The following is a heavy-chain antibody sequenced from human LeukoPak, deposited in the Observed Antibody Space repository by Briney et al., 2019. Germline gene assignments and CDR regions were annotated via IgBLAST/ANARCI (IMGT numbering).Heavy chain of an antibody. CDR2: IYYSGST. CDR1: GGSISSSSYY. CDR3: ARQKDQLLFYYYYYMDV. V-gene: IGHV4-39*01. Sequence: SETLSLTCTVSGGSISSSSYYWGWIRQPPGKGLEWIGSIYYSGSTYYNPPLKSRVTISVDTSKNQFSLKLSSVTAADTAVYYCARQKDQLLFYYYYYMDVWGKGTTVTVSS. J-gene: IGHJ6*03. D-gene: IGHD2-2*01.